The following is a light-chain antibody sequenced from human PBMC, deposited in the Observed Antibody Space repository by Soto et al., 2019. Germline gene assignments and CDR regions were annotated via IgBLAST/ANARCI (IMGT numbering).Light chain of an antibody. CDR2: DND. V-gene: IGLV1-51*01. J-gene: IGLJ1*01. Sequence: QSVLTQSPSVSGAPGQRVTISCTGSSSNIGRGYDVHWYQRLPGSVPRLLLIYDNDKRPSGIPDRFSGSKSGTSATLAITTLQTGDEADYFCGAWDSTQSWVFGPGTKVTVL. CDR3: GAWDSTQSWV. CDR1: SSNIGRGYD.